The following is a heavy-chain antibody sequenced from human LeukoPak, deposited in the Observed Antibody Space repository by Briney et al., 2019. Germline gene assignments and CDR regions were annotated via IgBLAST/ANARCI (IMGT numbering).Heavy chain of an antibody. CDR1: GFTFSDYG. J-gene: IGHJ4*02. CDR3: AKDGPLPYTSTSFGRHFLEY. CDR2: ISHDGSSQ. V-gene: IGHV3-30*18. Sequence: GRSLRLSCAASGFTFSDYGMHWARLAPGKGLECVAHISHDGSSQNYADSVQGRFTISRDNSKNTVDLQMNSLRAEDTAVYYCAKDGPLPYTSTSFGRHFLEYWGQGTLVTVSS. D-gene: IGHD6-13*01.